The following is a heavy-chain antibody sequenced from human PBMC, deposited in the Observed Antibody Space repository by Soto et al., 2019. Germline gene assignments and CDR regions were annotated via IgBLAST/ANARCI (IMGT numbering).Heavy chain of an antibody. D-gene: IGHD1-26*01. CDR2: ISDSGKT. Sequence: LSLTCFVSGGSISSGGHYWSWIRQHPGKGLEWIGYISDSGKTYYSPSLKSQFTISLDRSKNHFSLKLTSVTAADTAVYYCARTGGSFFDFWGQGTLVTVSS. J-gene: IGHJ4*02. CDR1: GGSISSGGHY. V-gene: IGHV4-31*01. CDR3: ARTGGSFFDF.